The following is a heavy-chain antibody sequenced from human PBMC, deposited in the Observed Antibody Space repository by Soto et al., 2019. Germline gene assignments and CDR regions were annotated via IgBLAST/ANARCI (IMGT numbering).Heavy chain of an antibody. V-gene: IGHV3-23*01. D-gene: IGHD3-10*01. CDR3: AKDAALGLWFGEFLAVDY. J-gene: IGHJ4*02. Sequence: EWVSAISGSGGSTYYADSVKGRFTISRDNSKNTLYLQMNSLRAEDTAVYYCAKDAALGLWFGEFLAVDYWXQGT. CDR2: ISGSGGST.